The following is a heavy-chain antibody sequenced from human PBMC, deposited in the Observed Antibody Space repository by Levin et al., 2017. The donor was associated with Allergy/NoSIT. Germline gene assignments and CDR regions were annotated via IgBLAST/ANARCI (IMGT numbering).Heavy chain of an antibody. V-gene: IGHV1-69*04. CDR3: ARVGSGGVFWSGRGQYNWFDP. D-gene: IGHD3-3*01. CDR1: GGTFSSYA. J-gene: IGHJ5*02. CDR2: IIPILGIA. Sequence: ASVKVSCKASGGTFSSYAISWVRQAPGQGLEWMGRIIPILGIANYAQKFQGRVTITADKSTSTAYMELSSLRSEDTAVYYCARVGSGGVFWSGRGQYNWFDPWGQGTLVTVSS.